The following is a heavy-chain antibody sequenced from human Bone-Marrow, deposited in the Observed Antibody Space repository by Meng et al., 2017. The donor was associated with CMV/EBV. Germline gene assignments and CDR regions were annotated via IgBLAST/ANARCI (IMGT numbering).Heavy chain of an antibody. V-gene: IGHV4-34*01. Sequence: SEALSLTCAVYGGSFSGYYWSWIRQPPGKGLEWIGEINHSGSTNYNPSLKSRVTISVDTSKNQFSLKLSSVTAADTAVYYCASFSGYSYGFPYWGQGTLVTVYS. CDR3: ASFSGYSYGFPY. J-gene: IGHJ4*02. CDR1: GGSFSGYY. CDR2: INHSGST. D-gene: IGHD5-18*01.